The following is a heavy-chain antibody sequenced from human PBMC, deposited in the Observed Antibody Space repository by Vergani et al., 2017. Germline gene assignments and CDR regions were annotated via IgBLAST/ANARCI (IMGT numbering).Heavy chain of an antibody. D-gene: IGHD6-25*01. V-gene: IGHV4-31*11. Sequence: QVQLQESGPGVVKPSQKLSLTCAVSGGYISSGDHCGTWIRKRGGKGLEWIGYIFYSGTTYHSPSLRIRLTISVDTSQNKFSLKLRSVTVADTAVYYCARLYTQVPATSHYYYMDVWGKGTTVVVSS. CDR2: IFYSGTT. CDR3: ARLYTQVPATSHYYYMDV. J-gene: IGHJ6*03. CDR1: GGYISSGDHC.